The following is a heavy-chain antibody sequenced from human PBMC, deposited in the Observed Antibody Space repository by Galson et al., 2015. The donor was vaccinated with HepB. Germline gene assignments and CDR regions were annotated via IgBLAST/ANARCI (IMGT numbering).Heavy chain of an antibody. CDR1: GFTVSSNY. V-gene: IGHV3-66*01. Sequence: SLRLSCAASGFTVSSNYMSWVRQAPGKGLEWVSVIYSGGSTYYADSVKGRFTISRDNSKNTLYLQMNSLRAEDTAVYYCARSEDYYVSVGDCWGQGTLVTVSS. CDR3: ARSEDYYVSVGDC. D-gene: IGHD3-10*02. CDR2: IYSGGST. J-gene: IGHJ4*02.